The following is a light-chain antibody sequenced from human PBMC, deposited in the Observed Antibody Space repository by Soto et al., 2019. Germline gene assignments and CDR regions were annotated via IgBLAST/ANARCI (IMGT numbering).Light chain of an antibody. J-gene: IGLJ1*01. CDR3: SSHGGSNSPYV. CDR2: DVT. CDR1: SSDIGAYNF. Sequence: QSALTQPPSASGSPGQSVAISCTGTSSDIGAYNFVSWYQQHPGKAPKLMIYDVTKRPPGVPDRFSGSKSGNTATLIVSGLQAEDEADYYCSSHGGSNSPYVFGTGTKLTVL. V-gene: IGLV2-8*01.